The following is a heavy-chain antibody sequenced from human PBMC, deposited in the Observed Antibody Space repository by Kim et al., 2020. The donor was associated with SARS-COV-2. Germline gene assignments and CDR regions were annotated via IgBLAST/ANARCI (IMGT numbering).Heavy chain of an antibody. CDR1: GFTFSSYE. Sequence: GGSLRLSCAASGFTFSSYEMNWVRQAPGKGLEWVSYISSSGSTIYYADSVKGRFTMSRDNAKNSLYLQMNSLRAEDTAVYYCARGRLSGYYHYYGMDVWGQGTTVTVSS. J-gene: IGHJ6*02. D-gene: IGHD3-16*02. V-gene: IGHV3-48*03. CDR3: ARGRLSGYYHYYGMDV. CDR2: ISSSGSTI.